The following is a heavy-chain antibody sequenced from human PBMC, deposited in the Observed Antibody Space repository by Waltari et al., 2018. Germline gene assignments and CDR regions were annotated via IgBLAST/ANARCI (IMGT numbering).Heavy chain of an antibody. J-gene: IGHJ5*02. CDR1: GFTFSNYW. D-gene: IGHD1-1*01. V-gene: IGHV3-74*01. Sequence: EVQVVESGGGLVHPGGSLRLSCAASGFTFSNYWMHWVRQAPGKGLVWISCISPNGNGAIYVDSVKGRFVVSRDNAKNTLVLEMNSLRAEDTAVYYCATGTGPKWFDPWGRGTLVTVSS. CDR3: ATGTGPKWFDP. CDR2: ISPNGNGA.